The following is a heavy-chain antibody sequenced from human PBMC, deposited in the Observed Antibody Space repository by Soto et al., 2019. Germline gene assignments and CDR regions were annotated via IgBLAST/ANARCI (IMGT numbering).Heavy chain of an antibody. CDR2: IYYSGST. J-gene: IGHJ4*02. Sequence: LALTCTVSGGSISSGGYYWSWIRQHPGKGLEWIGYIYYSGSTYYNPSLKSRVTISVDTSKNQFSLKLSSVTAADTAVYYCAREKASWGSYRYSYYFDYWGQGTLVTVSS. CDR1: GGSISSGGYY. CDR3: AREKASWGSYRYSYYFDY. V-gene: IGHV4-31*03. D-gene: IGHD3-16*02.